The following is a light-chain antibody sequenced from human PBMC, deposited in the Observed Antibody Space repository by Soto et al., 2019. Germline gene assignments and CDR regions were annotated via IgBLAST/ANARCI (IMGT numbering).Light chain of an antibody. Sequence: DIEVTQSPATLSASPGERVTLSCRASQFVSSRLAWYQQRPGQVPRLLIYDTSTRAPGISARFSGSGSGTEFTLTISSRQSEDFAVYYCQEYIQWPPGMFGPGTTVDIK. V-gene: IGKV3-15*01. CDR1: QFVSSR. CDR2: DTS. CDR3: QEYIQWPPGM. J-gene: IGKJ1*01.